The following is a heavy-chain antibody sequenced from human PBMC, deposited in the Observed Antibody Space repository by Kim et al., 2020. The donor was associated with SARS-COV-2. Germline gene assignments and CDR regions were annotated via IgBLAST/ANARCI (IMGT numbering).Heavy chain of an antibody. CDR1: GFTFSSYA. Sequence: GGSLRLSCAASGFTFSSYAMSWVRQAPGKGLEWVSAISGSGGSTYYADSVKGRFTISRDNSKNTLYLQMNSLRAEDTAVYYCAKDFEWFGELLSQTFDYWGQGTLVTVSS. CDR2: ISGSGGST. CDR3: AKDFEWFGELLSQTFDY. V-gene: IGHV3-23*01. D-gene: IGHD3-10*01. J-gene: IGHJ4*02.